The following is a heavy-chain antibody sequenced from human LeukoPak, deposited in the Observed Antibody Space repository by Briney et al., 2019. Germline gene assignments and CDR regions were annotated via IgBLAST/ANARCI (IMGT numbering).Heavy chain of an antibody. CDR3: ARDRDSSGCFDY. J-gene: IGHJ4*02. CDR2: ISYDGSNK. Sequence: GRSLRLSCAASGFTFSSYAMHWVRQAPGKGLEWVAVISYDGSNKYCADSVKGRFTISRDNSKNTLYLQMNSLRAEDTAVYYCARDRDSSGCFDYWGQGTLVTVSS. V-gene: IGHV3-30*04. CDR1: GFTFSSYA. D-gene: IGHD3-22*01.